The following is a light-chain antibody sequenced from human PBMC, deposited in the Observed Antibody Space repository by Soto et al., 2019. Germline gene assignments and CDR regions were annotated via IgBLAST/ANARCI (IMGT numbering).Light chain of an antibody. V-gene: IGKV4-1*01. CDR1: QSVLYSSNNKNY. CDR3: QRYNNWPLT. J-gene: IGKJ4*01. CDR2: WAS. Sequence: DIVMTQSPDSLAVSLGERATINCKSSQSVLYSSNNKNYLAWYQQKPGQPPKLLIYWASTRESGVPDRFSGSGSGTDFTLTISSLQAEDVAFYYCQRYNNWPLTFGGGTKIESK.